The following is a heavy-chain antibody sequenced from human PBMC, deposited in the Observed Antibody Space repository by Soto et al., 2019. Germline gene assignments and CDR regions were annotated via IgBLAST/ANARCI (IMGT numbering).Heavy chain of an antibody. V-gene: IGHV4-59*01. Sequence: SETLSLTCTVSGGSISSYYWSWIRQPPGKGLEWIGYIYYSGSTNYNPSLKSRVTISVDTSKNQFSLKLSSVTAADTAVYYCARDQGFGDNWFDPWGQGTLVTVSS. CDR2: IYYSGST. CDR1: GGSISSYY. J-gene: IGHJ5*02. D-gene: IGHD3-10*01. CDR3: ARDQGFGDNWFDP.